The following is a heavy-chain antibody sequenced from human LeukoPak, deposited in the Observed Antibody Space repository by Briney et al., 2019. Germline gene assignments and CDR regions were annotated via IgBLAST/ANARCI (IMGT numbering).Heavy chain of an antibody. V-gene: IGHV3-53*01. CDR3: ARASGYSGYDPFDF. D-gene: IGHD5-12*01. CDR1: GFTVSSNY. J-gene: IGHJ4*01. CDR2: IYTGGDT. Sequence: GGSLRLSCAASGFTVSSNYMSWVRQAPGKGLEWVSVIYTGGDTYYADSVKGRFSISRDNSKNTLYLQMNTLRAEDTAVYYCARASGYSGYDPFDFWGQEPWSPSPQ.